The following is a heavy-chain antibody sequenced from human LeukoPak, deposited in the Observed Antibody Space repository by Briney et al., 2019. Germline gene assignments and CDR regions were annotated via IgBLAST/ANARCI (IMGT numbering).Heavy chain of an antibody. V-gene: IGHV4-39*01. J-gene: IGHJ4*02. D-gene: IGHD4-17*01. CDR1: GGSISSSSHY. Sequence: SETLSLTCTVSGGSISSSSHYWGWIRQPPGKGLEWIGSIYYSGSTYYNPSRTSRVTISVDTSKNQFSLKLSSVSAADTAVFYCARRRSSYGDYGYWGQGTLVTVSS. CDR3: ARRRSSYGDYGY. CDR2: IYYSGST.